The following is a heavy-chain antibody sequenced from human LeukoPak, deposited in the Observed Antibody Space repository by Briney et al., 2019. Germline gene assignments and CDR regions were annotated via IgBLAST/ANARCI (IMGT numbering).Heavy chain of an antibody. Sequence: PGGSLRLSCAASGFTFSSYGMHWVRQAPGKGLEWVAVIWYDGSNKYYADSVKGRFTISRDNSKNTLYLQMNSLRAEDTAVYYCARVLLPNRVRGVIIPPHYYSYGMAVWGKGTTVTVP. V-gene: IGHV3-33*01. D-gene: IGHD3-10*01. J-gene: IGHJ6*04. CDR3: ARVLLPNRVRGVIIPPHYYSYGMAV. CDR1: GFTFSSYG. CDR2: IWYDGSNK.